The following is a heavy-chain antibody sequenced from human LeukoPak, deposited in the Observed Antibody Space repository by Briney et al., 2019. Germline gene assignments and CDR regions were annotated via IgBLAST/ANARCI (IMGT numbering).Heavy chain of an antibody. Sequence: GGSLRLSCAASGFTFITYGINWVRQAPGKGLEWVSYISSSGSTIYYADSVKGRFTISRDSAKNSLYLQMNSLRAEDTAVYYCARENPDMDVWGQGTTVTVSS. J-gene: IGHJ6*02. CDR3: ARENPDMDV. D-gene: IGHD1-14*01. CDR2: ISSSGSTI. V-gene: IGHV3-48*04. CDR1: GFTFITYG.